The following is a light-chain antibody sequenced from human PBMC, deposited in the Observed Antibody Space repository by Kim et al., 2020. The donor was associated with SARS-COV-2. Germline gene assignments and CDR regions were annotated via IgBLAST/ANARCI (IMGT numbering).Light chain of an antibody. CDR1: PGVCNF. CDR2: DTF. J-gene: IGKJ4*01. V-gene: IGKV3-11*01. Sequence: LSPGKSATLPCMARPGVCNFLAWYQQKPGQSPRLVIYDTFNRATAIPARFRGSGSGTDFALTISSLEPEDFAVYYCQQRYNWPLTFGGGTKVDIK. CDR3: QQRYNWPLT.